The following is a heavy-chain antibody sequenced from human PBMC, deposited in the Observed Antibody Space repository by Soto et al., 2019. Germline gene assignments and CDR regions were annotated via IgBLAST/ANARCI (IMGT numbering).Heavy chain of an antibody. J-gene: IGHJ4*02. CDR1: GASISSGEHY. CDR2: IYISGNT. D-gene: IGHD3-10*01. CDR3: ARYGGRGILDY. V-gene: IGHV4-31*03. Sequence: QVQLQESGPGLVKPSQTLSLTCTVSGASISSGEHYWSWIRQHPGEGLKWIGYIYISGNTYYNPSLKSRLTISVDTSKNQFSLSLSSVTAADSAVYYCARYGGRGILDYWGQGTLVTVSS.